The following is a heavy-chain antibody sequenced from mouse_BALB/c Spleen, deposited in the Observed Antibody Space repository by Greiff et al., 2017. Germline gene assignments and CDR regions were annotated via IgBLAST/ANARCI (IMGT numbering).Heavy chain of an antibody. CDR1: GFNIKDYY. V-gene: IGHV14-1*02. CDR2: IDPENGNT. CDR3: ADGYYDGDWYFDV. Sequence: VHVKQSGAELVRPGALVKLSCKASGFNIKDYYMHWVKQRPEQGLEWIGWIDPENGNTIYDPKFQGKASITADTSSNTAYLQLSSLTSEDTAVYYCADGYYDGDWYFDVWGAGTTVTVSS. D-gene: IGHD2-3*01. J-gene: IGHJ1*01.